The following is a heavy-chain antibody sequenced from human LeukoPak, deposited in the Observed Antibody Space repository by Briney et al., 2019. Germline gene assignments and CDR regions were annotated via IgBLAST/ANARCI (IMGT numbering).Heavy chain of an antibody. CDR1: GYTFTIYG. J-gene: IGHJ6*02. Sequence: AAVKVSCKASGYTFTIYGISLVRQAPGQGLEWMGWITAYNGDTNYAQKLQGRVPMTTDTSTSTAYMELSSLRSDDTAVYYCARTGMDVWGQGTTVTVSS. CDR3: ARTGMDV. CDR2: ITAYNGDT. V-gene: IGHV1-18*01.